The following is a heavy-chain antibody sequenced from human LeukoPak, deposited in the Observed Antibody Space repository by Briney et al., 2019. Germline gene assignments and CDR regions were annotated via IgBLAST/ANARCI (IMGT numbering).Heavy chain of an antibody. CDR3: ARGLQYHNYYYYGMDV. D-gene: IGHD4-11*01. Sequence: ASVKVSCKASGYTFTSYGINWVRQAPGQGLEWMGWISAYNGNTNYAQKLQGRVTMTTDTSTSTAYMELRSLRSYDTAVYYCARGLQYHNYYYYGMDVWGQGTTVTVSS. CDR1: GYTFTSYG. CDR2: ISAYNGNT. V-gene: IGHV1-18*01. J-gene: IGHJ6*02.